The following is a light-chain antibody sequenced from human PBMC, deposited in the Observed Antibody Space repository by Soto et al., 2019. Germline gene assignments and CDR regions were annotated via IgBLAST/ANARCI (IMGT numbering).Light chain of an antibody. V-gene: IGKV1-27*01. J-gene: IGKJ1*01. CDR2: AAS. CDR1: QGISNY. Sequence: DIQMTQSPSSLSASAGDRVTITCRASQGISNYLAWYQQKPGKAPKLLIYAASTLQSGVPARFSGSGSGTDFTLTISSLQTEDVATYYCQKYNSAPWTFGQGPKVEIK. CDR3: QKYNSAPWT.